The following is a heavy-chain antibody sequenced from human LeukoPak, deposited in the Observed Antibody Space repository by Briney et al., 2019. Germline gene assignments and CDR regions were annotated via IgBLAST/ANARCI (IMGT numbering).Heavy chain of an antibody. CDR3: ARDMRYCGGGSCYGRRYCDY. Sequence: GGSLRLSCAASGFTFSSYEMNWVRQVPGKGLEWISYSGSTIKYADSVKGRFTVSRDNAKNSLYLQMNSLRAEDTAIYYCARDMRYCGGGSCYGRRYCDYWGQGTLVTVSS. D-gene: IGHD2-15*01. CDR2: SGSTI. J-gene: IGHJ4*02. V-gene: IGHV3-48*03. CDR1: GFTFSSYE.